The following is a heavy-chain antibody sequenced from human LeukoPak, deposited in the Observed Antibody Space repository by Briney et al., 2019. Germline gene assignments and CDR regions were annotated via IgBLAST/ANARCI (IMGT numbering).Heavy chain of an antibody. Sequence: GGSLRLSCAASGFTFNSHAMHWVRQAPGKGLEWVAVISSDGSNKYYADSVKGRFTISRDNSKNTLYLQMNSLRAEDTAVYYCARDRYSSGWYGDFDCWGQGTLVTVSS. J-gene: IGHJ4*02. D-gene: IGHD6-19*01. V-gene: IGHV3-30-3*01. CDR2: ISSDGSNK. CDR1: GFTFNSHA. CDR3: ARDRYSSGWYGDFDC.